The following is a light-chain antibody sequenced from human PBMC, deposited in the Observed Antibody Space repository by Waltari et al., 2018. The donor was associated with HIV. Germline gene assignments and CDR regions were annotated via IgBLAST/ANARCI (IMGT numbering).Light chain of an antibody. CDR2: EVS. CDR3: CSYAGSSTFVV. CDR1: SSDVGSYYL. Sequence: QSALTQPASVSGSPGHSIPISCPGTSSDVGSYYLVSWYQQHPGKAPKLMIYEVSKRPSGVSNRFSGSKSGNTASLIISGLQAEDEADYYCCSYAGSSTFVVFGGGTKLTVL. J-gene: IGLJ2*01. V-gene: IGLV2-23*02.